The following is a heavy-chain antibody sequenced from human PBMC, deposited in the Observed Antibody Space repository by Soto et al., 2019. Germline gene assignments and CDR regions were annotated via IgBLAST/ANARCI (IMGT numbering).Heavy chain of an antibody. Sequence: SETLSLTCTVSGGSVNSDSSYWSWIRQPPGKGLEWIGYIYSSGGTNYNPSLKSRVTISVDKAKNQFSLKLSSLTAADTAVHYCARDLPAIVAAAMPRRAFDIWGQGTMVTVSS. D-gene: IGHD2-2*01. CDR1: GGSVNSDSSY. V-gene: IGHV4-61*01. J-gene: IGHJ3*02. CDR2: IYSSGGT. CDR3: ARDLPAIVAAAMPRRAFDI.